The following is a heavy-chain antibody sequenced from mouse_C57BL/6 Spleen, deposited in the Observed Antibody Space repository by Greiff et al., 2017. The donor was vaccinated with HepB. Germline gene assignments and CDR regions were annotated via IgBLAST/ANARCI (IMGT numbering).Heavy chain of an antibody. V-gene: IGHV2-9-1*01. D-gene: IGHD1-1*01. J-gene: IGHJ4*01. CDR3: ARANALYGSSYGYAMDY. CDR1: GFSLTSYA. Sequence: VQGVESGPGLVAPSQSLSITCTVSGFSLTSYAISWVRQPPGKGLEWLGVIWTGGGTNYNSALKSRLSISKDNSKSHVFLKMNSLQTDDTSRYYCARANALYGSSYGYAMDYWGQGTSVTVSS. CDR2: IWTGGGT.